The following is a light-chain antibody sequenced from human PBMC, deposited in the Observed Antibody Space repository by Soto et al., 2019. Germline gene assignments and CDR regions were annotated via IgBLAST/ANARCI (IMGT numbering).Light chain of an antibody. CDR2: GNS. V-gene: IGLV1-40*01. CDR1: SSNIGAGYD. Sequence: QSVLTHPPSVSGAPGQRVTISCTGSSSNIGAGYDVHWYQQLPGTAPKLLIYGNSNRPSGVPDRFSGSKSGTSASLAITGLQAEDEADYYCQSYDSSLSVVFGGGTKLTV. CDR3: QSYDSSLSVV. J-gene: IGLJ2*01.